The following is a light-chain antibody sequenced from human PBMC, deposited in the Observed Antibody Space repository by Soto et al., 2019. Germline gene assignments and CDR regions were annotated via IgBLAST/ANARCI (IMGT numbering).Light chain of an antibody. CDR1: QSVSSN. CDR2: GAS. V-gene: IGKV3-15*01. CDR3: QQYNNWPTIT. J-gene: IGKJ5*01. Sequence: EIVMTQSPATLSLSPGERATLSCRASQSVSSNLAWYQQKPGQAPRLLLQGASTRPTGIPARFSGSESGTEFTLTISSLQSEDFAVYYGQQYNNWPTITFGQGTRLEIK.